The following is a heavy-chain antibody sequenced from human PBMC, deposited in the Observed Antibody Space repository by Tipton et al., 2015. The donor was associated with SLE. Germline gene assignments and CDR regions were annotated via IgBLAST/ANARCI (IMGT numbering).Heavy chain of an antibody. V-gene: IGHV4-61*09. CDR1: GDSISSGSYY. D-gene: IGHD3-3*01. CDR3: ARGGYYDSTVEDY. CDR2: IYTSGSI. Sequence: TLSLTCTVSGDSISSGSYYWSWIRQPAGKGLEWIGHIYTSGSINYNPSLKSRVTISVDTSKNQFSLKLSSVTAADTAVYYCARGGYYDSTVEDYWGQGTLVTVSS. J-gene: IGHJ4*02.